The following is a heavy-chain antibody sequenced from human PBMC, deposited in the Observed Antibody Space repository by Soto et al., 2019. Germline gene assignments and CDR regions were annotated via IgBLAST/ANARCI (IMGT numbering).Heavy chain of an antibody. J-gene: IGHJ6*02. Sequence: SVKVSCKASGGTFSSYTISWVRQAPGQGLEWMGRIIPILGIANYAQKFQGRVTITADKSTSTAYMELSSLRSEDTAVYYCARSRKGYYDILVYGMDVSGQCTTVTVSS. V-gene: IGHV1-69*02. CDR1: GGTFSSYT. CDR2: IIPILGIA. CDR3: ARSRKGYYDILVYGMDV. D-gene: IGHD3-9*01.